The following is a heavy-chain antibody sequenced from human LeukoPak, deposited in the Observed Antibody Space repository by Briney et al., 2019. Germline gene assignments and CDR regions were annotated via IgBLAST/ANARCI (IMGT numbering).Heavy chain of an antibody. CDR1: GGSISSYY. Sequence: SETLSLTCTVSGGSISSYYWSWIRQPPGKGLEWIGYIYYSGCTNYNPSLKSRVTISVDTSKNQFSLKLSSVTAADTAVYYCARQGNYYYYGMDVWGQGTTVTVSS. CDR2: IYYSGCT. CDR3: ARQGNYYYYGMDV. V-gene: IGHV4-59*08. J-gene: IGHJ6*02.